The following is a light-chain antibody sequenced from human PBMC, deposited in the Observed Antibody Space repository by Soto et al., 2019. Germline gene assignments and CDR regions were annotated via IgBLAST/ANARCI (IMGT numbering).Light chain of an antibody. V-gene: IGKV3-15*01. Sequence: EIVMTQSPATLSVSPGERVTLSCRASQSVSLNLAWYQQKPGQTPRLLIYGASTRATGIPARFSGSGSATEFTLTISSLQSEDFAVYYCQQYSNWPKTFGQGTKVEIK. J-gene: IGKJ1*01. CDR3: QQYSNWPKT. CDR1: QSVSLN. CDR2: GAS.